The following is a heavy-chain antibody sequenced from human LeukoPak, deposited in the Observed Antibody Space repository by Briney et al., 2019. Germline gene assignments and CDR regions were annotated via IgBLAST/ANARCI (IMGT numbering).Heavy chain of an antibody. J-gene: IGHJ5*02. CDR2: IIPIFGTA. Sequence: ASVKVSCKASGGTFSSYAISWVRQAPGQGLEWMGRIIPIFGTANYAQKFQGRVTITTDESTSTAYMELSSLSSEDTAVYYCARDPLGQRRAAALDPWGQGTLVTVSS. D-gene: IGHD6-13*01. V-gene: IGHV1-69*05. CDR1: GGTFSSYA. CDR3: ARDPLGQRRAAALDP.